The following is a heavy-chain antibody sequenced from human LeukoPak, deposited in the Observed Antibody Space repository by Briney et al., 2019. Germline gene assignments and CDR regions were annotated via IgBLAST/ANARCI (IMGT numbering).Heavy chain of an antibody. CDR2: IYYSGST. CDR3: ASTEGRY. J-gene: IGHJ4*02. CDR1: GGSISSSSYY. Sequence: PSETLSLTCTVSGGSISSSSYYWGWIRQPPGKGLEWIGSIYYSGSTYYNPSLKSRVTISVDTSKNQFSLKLSSVTAADTAVYYCASTEGRYWGQGTLVTVSS. V-gene: IGHV4-39*07.